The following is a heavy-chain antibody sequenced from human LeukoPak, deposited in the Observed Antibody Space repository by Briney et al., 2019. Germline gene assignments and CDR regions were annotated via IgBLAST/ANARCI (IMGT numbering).Heavy chain of an antibody. CDR1: GFTFGDYA. CDR2: IRSKAYGGTT. V-gene: IGHV3-49*04. Sequence: PGGSLRLSCAASGFTFGDYAMSWVRQAPGKGLEWVGFIRSKAYGGTTEYAASVKGRFTISRDDSKSIAYLQMNSLKTEDTAVYYCNVLLWFGELENWFDPWGQGTLVTVSS. CDR3: NVLLWFGELENWFDP. J-gene: IGHJ5*02. D-gene: IGHD3-10*01.